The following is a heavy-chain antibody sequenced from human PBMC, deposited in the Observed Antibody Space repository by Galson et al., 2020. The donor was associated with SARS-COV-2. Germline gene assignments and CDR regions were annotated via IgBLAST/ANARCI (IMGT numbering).Heavy chain of an antibody. CDR1: GFSLSTSGMR. V-gene: IGHV2-70*04. Sequence: SGPTLVKPPQTLTLTCTFSGFSLSTSGMRVSWIRQPPGKALEWLARIDWDDDKFYSTSLKTRLTISKDTSKNQVVLTMTNMDPVDTATYYCAREGRGYSSGWYGVFDYWGQGTLVTVSS. CDR2: IDWDDDK. J-gene: IGHJ4*02. CDR3: AREGRGYSSGWYGVFDY. D-gene: IGHD6-19*01.